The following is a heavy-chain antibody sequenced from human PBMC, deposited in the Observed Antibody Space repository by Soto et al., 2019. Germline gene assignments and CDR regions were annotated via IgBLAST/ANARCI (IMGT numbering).Heavy chain of an antibody. V-gene: IGHV3-30-3*01. CDR1: GFTFSSYA. J-gene: IGHJ6*02. D-gene: IGHD2-2*01. Sequence: PGGSLRLSCAASGFTFSSYAMHWVRQAPGKGLEWVAVISYDGSSKYYADSVKGGFTISRDNSKNTLYLQMTSRMAEDTADYYSARDKCIVVGPAFYYYYGMDVWGQGTTVTVSS. CDR3: ARDKCIVVGPAFYYYYGMDV. CDR2: ISYDGSSK.